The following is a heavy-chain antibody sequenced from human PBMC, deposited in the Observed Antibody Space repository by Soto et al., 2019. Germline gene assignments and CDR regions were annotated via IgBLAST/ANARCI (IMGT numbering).Heavy chain of an antibody. Sequence: GGSLRLSCAASGFTFSDYYMSWIRQAPGKGLEWVSYISSSGSTIYYADSVKGRFTISRDHAKNSLYLQMNSLRAEDTAVYYCARDSPGFPFCSSTSCYGPFGYWGQGTLVTVSS. D-gene: IGHD2-2*01. J-gene: IGHJ4*02. CDR1: GFTFSDYY. CDR2: ISSSGSTI. CDR3: ARDSPGFPFCSSTSCYGPFGY. V-gene: IGHV3-11*01.